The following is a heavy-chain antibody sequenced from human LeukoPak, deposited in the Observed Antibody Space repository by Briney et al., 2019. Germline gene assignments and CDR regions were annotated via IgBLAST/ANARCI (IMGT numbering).Heavy chain of an antibody. CDR2: ISTSSRYI. Sequence: GGSLRLSCAASGFTFSSFDMNWVRQAPGKGLEWVSSISTSSRYIYYRDSVKGRFTISRDDAKNSLYLQMSSLRVEDTAVYYCARADCSGSTCYLRRSWFDPWGQGTLVTVSS. V-gene: IGHV3-21*01. CDR1: GFTFSSFD. D-gene: IGHD2-2*01. CDR3: ARADCSGSTCYLRRSWFDP. J-gene: IGHJ5*02.